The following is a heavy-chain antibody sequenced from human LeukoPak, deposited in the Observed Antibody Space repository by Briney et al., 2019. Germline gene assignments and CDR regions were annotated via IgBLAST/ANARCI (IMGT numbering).Heavy chain of an antibody. Sequence: GESLKVSCKGSGYSFTSYWIGWVRQMPGKGLEWMGIIYPGDSDTRYSPSFQGQVTISADKSISTAYLQWSSLKASDTAMYYCASKRLVSGFGFDYWGQGTLVTVSS. J-gene: IGHJ4*02. CDR1: GYSFTSYW. CDR3: ASKRLVSGFGFDY. CDR2: IYPGDSDT. V-gene: IGHV5-51*01. D-gene: IGHD6-19*01.